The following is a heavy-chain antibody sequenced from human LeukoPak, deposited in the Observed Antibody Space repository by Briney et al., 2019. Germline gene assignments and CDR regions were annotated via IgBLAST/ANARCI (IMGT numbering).Heavy chain of an antibody. D-gene: IGHD4-17*01. J-gene: IGHJ4*02. V-gene: IGHV1-46*01. CDR3: ATGGYGEHFDY. Sequence: ASVKVSCKASRYTFTSYYMNWVRQAPGQGLEWMGIINPSGGSTSYAQKFQGRVTMTRDMSTSTVYMELSSLRSEDTAVYYCATGGYGEHFDYWGQGTLVTVSS. CDR2: INPSGGST. CDR1: RYTFTSYY.